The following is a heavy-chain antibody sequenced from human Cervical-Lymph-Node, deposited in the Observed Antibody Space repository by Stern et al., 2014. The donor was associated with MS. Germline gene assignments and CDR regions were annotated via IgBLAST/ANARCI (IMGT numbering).Heavy chain of an antibody. CDR2: VTWNSGSM. CDR1: GFTFGDYA. CDR3: VKGMTPIVGRFDN. Sequence: VQLGQSGGNWVQPGRSLRLSCTASGFTFGDYAMHWVRQTSGKGLEWVSTVTWNSGSMAYADSVKGRFTISRDNAKNSLYLQMNSLKDEDTALYYCVKGMTPIVGRFDNWGPGTLVTVSS. J-gene: IGHJ4*02. V-gene: IGHV3-9*01. D-gene: IGHD2-21*01.